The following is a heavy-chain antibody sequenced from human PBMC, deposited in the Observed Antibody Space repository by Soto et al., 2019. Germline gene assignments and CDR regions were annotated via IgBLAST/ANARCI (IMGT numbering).Heavy chain of an antibody. D-gene: IGHD3-3*01. CDR3: ERVTAYDFWSGYYRSYGLDV. CDR2: INPNSGDT. Sequence: VQLVQSGAEVKSPGASVRVSCTTSGYTFTGYFIHWVRQAPGQGLEWMGWINPNSGDTSYSQKFQGWVTMARDTSISTAYMELSRLRSDDTAVYYCERVTAYDFWSGYYRSYGLDVWGQGTTVTV. V-gene: IGHV1-2*04. CDR1: GYTFTGYF. J-gene: IGHJ6*01.